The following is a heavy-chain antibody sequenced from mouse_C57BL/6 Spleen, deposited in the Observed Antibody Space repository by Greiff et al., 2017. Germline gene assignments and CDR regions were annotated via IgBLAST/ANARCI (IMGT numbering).Heavy chain of an antibody. V-gene: IGHV5-6*01. CDR2: ISSGGSYT. D-gene: IGHD3-2*02. Sequence: DVQLVESGGDLVKPGGSLKLSCAASGFTFSSYGMSWVRQTPDKRLEWVATISSGGSYTYYPDSVKGRFTISRDNAKNTLYLQMSSLKSEDTAMYYCARQGDSSGLDYWGQGTTRTVSS. CDR3: ARQGDSSGLDY. J-gene: IGHJ2*01. CDR1: GFTFSSYG.